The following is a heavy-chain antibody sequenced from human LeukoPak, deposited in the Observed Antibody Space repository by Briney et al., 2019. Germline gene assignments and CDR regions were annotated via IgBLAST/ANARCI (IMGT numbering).Heavy chain of an antibody. CDR3: ARDGGDPGWYFDL. J-gene: IGHJ2*01. V-gene: IGHV1-18*04. D-gene: IGHD2-21*02. CDR1: GFIFIDYG. Sequence: PWASVKVSCKGSGFIFIDYGISWVRQAPGQGLEWMGWISNYNAKTNSAQQFQGRVTMTTDASTSTVYMELRSLRSDDTAVYYCARDGGDPGWYFDLWGRGTLVTVSS. CDR2: ISNYNAKT.